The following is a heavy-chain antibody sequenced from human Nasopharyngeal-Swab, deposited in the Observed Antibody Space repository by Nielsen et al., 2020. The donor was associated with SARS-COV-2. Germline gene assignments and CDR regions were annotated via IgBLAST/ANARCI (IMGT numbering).Heavy chain of an antibody. Sequence: SVKVSCKASGGTFSSYAISWVQQAPGQGLEWMGGVIPIFGTANHAQKFQGRVTITADESTSTAYMELSSLRSEDTAVYYCARDRYDILTGYYPPPYYGMDVWGQGTTVTVSS. J-gene: IGHJ6*02. CDR3: ARDRYDILTGYYPPPYYGMDV. D-gene: IGHD3-9*01. CDR1: GGTFSSYA. V-gene: IGHV1-69*01. CDR2: VIPIFGTA.